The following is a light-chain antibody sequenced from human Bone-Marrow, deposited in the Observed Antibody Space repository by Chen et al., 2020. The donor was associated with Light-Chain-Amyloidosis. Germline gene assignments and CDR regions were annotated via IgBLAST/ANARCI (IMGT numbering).Light chain of an antibody. Sequence: SYDMTQPPSVSVSPGQTASTTCSGDKLGDKYVNWYQQRPGQSPVMVIYEDRKRPSGIPERISGSTSGNTATLIIRGTQAMDEADYYCQAWDSINVLFGGGTKLTVL. V-gene: IGLV3-1*01. CDR1: KLGDKY. J-gene: IGLJ2*01. CDR3: QAWDSINVL. CDR2: EDR.